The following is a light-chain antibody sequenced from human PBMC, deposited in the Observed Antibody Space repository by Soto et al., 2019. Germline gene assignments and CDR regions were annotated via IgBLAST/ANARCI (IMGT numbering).Light chain of an antibody. Sequence: DIVLTQSPATLSLSPGERATLSCRASQSISSLLAWYQQKPGQAPRLLIYDASNRATGIPPRFSGSGSGTDFTLTISSLEPEDFAVYYCQHRYNWPLTFGGGSKVEIK. V-gene: IGKV3-11*01. CDR1: QSISSL. CDR2: DAS. J-gene: IGKJ4*01. CDR3: QHRYNWPLT.